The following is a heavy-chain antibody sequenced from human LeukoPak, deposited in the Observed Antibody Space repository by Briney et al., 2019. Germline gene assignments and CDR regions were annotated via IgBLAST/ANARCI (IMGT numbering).Heavy chain of an antibody. J-gene: IGHJ3*02. CDR2: IYFNGNT. V-gene: IGHV4-39*07. CDR3: AVAPLDAFDI. CDR1: DGSISSSSYY. D-gene: IGHD2-15*01. Sequence: SETLSLTCTVSDGSISSSSYYWGWIRQPPGKGLEWIANIYFNGNTYYNSTLKSRVTISVDTSKNQFSLKLSSVTAADTAVYYCAVAPLDAFDIWGQGTIVTVSS.